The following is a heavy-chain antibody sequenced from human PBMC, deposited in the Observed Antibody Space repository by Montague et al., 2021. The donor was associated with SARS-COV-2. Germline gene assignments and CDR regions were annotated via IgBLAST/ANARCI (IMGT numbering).Heavy chain of an antibody. V-gene: IGHV4-34*01. CDR2: INHSGST. CDR3: ASFPSGYYDSSGYHI. J-gene: IGHJ4*02. CDR1: GGSGSGYY. D-gene: IGHD3-22*01. Sequence: SETLSLTCAVYGGSGSGYYWSWIRQPPGKGLEGIGEINHSGSTNYNPYLKSRVTISVDTSKNQFSLKLSSVTAADTAVYYCASFPSGYYDSSGYHIWGQGTLVTVSS.